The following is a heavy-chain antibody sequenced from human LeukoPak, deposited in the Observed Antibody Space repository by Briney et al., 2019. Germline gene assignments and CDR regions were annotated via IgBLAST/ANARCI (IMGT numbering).Heavy chain of an antibody. V-gene: IGHV4-59*11. J-gene: IGHJ4*02. CDR2: IYYSGST. CDR3: AASYYDFWSGYYNLDY. D-gene: IGHD3-3*01. Sequence: WETLSLTCTVSGGSISSHYWSWIRQPPGKGLEWIGYIYYSGSTNYNPSLKSRVTISVDTSKNQFSLKLSSVTAADTAVYYCAASYYDFWSGYYNLDYWGQGTLVTVSS. CDR1: GGSISSHY.